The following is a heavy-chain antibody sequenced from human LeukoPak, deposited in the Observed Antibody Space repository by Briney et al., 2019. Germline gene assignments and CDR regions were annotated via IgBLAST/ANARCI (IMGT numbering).Heavy chain of an antibody. CDR1: GFTFTSYS. Sequence: PGVSLRLSCAASGFTFTSYSMSWVRQAPGKGLEWVSGLCGDGYSTFYADSVKRRFTISRDNYKNTLFLQMHILRAEDTAVYYCAKRRGSGWYYENYWGQGTLVTVSS. D-gene: IGHD6-19*01. CDR3: AKRRGSGWYYENY. V-gene: IGHV3-23*01. J-gene: IGHJ4*02. CDR2: LCGDGYST.